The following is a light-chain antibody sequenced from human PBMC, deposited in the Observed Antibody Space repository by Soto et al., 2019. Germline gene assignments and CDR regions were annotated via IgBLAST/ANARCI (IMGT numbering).Light chain of an antibody. J-gene: IGLJ1*01. CDR3: QSYDSSLSGLV. Sequence: QSVLTQPPSVSGAPGQRVTISCTGSSSNIGAGYDVHWYQQLPGTAPKLLIYGNSNRPSGVPDRFSGSKSGTSASLPITGLQAEDEADYYCQSYDSSLSGLVFGTGTKVTVL. CDR2: GNS. CDR1: SSNIGAGYD. V-gene: IGLV1-40*01.